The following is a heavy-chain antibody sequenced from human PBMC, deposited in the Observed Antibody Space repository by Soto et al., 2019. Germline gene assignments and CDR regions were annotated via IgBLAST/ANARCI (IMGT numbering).Heavy chain of an antibody. V-gene: IGHV1-24*01. CDR2: FDPEDGET. CDR3: ARAVYGSGSYYNGY. J-gene: IGHJ4*02. D-gene: IGHD3-10*01. Sequence: ASVKVSCKVSGYTLTELSMHWVRQVPGKGLEWMGCFDPEDGETIYAQKFQGRVTMTKNTPINTAYMELSSLRSEDTAVYYRARAVYGSGSYYNGYWGQGTLVTVSS. CDR1: GYTLTELS.